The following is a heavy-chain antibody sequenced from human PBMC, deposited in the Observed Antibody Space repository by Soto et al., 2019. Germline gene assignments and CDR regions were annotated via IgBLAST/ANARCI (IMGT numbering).Heavy chain of an antibody. D-gene: IGHD1-26*01. CDR1: GFSLSTSGIC. CDR2: IDWDDDK. V-gene: IGHV2-70*01. Sequence: SGPTLVNPTQTLTLTCTFSGFSLSTSGICLSWIRQPPGKALEWLALIDWDDDKYYSTSLKTRLTISKDTSKNQVVLTMTNMDPVETATYYCARIVVGPLGMAPYLFDYWGQGTLVTVSS. J-gene: IGHJ4*02. CDR3: ARIVVGPLGMAPYLFDY.